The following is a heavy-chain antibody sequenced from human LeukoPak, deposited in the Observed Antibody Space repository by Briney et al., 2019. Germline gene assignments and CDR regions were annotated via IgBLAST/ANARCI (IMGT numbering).Heavy chain of an antibody. CDR3: TRMTTGHDY. CDR2: INHSGYT. CDR1: GVSFNDYY. D-gene: IGHD4-17*01. V-gene: IGHV4-34*01. Sequence: PSETLSLTCAVSGVSFNDYYWSWVRQTPGKGLEWIGEINHSGYTNDSPSLKSRVTLSIDTSRKQFSLNLRTVTVADTGIYYCTRMTTGHDYWGQGTLVTVSS. J-gene: IGHJ4*02.